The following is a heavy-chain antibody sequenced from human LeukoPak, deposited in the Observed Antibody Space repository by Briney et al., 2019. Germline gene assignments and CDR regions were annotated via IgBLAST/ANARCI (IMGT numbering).Heavy chain of an antibody. CDR1: GFTFSSYA. CDR3: AKPAKTDAFDI. Sequence: GGTLRLSCAASGFTFSSYAMNWVRQAPGKGLEWASSISGSGGSTYYADSVKGRFTISRDNSKNTLYLHMNSLRAEDTAVYYFAKPAKTDAFDIWGQGTMVTVSS. V-gene: IGHV3-23*01. CDR2: ISGSGGST. D-gene: IGHD4/OR15-4a*01. J-gene: IGHJ3*02.